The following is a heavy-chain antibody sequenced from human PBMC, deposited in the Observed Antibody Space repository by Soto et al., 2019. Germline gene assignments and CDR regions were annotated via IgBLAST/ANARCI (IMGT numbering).Heavy chain of an antibody. J-gene: IGHJ5*02. CDR2: ISKSDYT. V-gene: IGHV3-23*01. CDR1: GFAFNNYG. CDR3: AKDRSDKAMAPALKKWFDP. Sequence: GGSLRLSCTVSGFAFNNYGINWVRQAPGKGLEWVSSISKSDYTYYSDSVKGRFTISRDNSKNTLYLQMNSLRAEDTAVYYCAKDRSDKAMAPALKKWFDPWGQGTLVTVSS. D-gene: IGHD5-18*01.